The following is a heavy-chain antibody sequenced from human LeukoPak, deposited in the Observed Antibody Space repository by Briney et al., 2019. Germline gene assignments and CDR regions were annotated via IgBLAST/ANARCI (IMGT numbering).Heavy chain of an antibody. V-gene: IGHV1-2*02. D-gene: IGHD3-10*01. CDR2: INPNSGGT. CDR1: GYTFTGYY. CDR3: ARDQKVRGVGAFDI. Sequence: ASVKVSCKASGYTFTGYYMHWVRQAPGQGLEWMGWINPNSGGTNYAQKFQGRVTMTRDTSISTAYMELSRLRSDDTAVYYCARDQKVRGVGAFDIWGQGTMVTVSS. J-gene: IGHJ3*02.